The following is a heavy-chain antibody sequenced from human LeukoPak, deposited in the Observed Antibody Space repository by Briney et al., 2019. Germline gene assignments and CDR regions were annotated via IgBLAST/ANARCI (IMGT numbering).Heavy chain of an antibody. J-gene: IGHJ2*01. V-gene: IGHV3-23*01. CDR1: GFTFSNYA. CDR3: PKPAFRGVGRYFAP. CDR2: LSASGDNT. Sequence: GGSLRLSCAASGFTFSNYAMSWVRQAPGKGLEWVSALSASGDNTYYADSVKGRFTISRDNSKNTLYLQMNSLRAEDPSLYYCPKPAFRGVGRYFAPWGRGTLVTVSP. D-gene: IGHD3-10*01.